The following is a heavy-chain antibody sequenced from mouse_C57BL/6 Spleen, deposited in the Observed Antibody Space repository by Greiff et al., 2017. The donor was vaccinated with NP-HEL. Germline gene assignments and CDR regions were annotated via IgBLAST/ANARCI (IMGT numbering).Heavy chain of an antibody. V-gene: IGHV1-9*01. CDR3: ARALNYYGSSLWYFDV. CDR2: ILPGSGST. Sequence: QVQLQQSGAELMKPGASVKLSCKATGYTFTGYWIEWVKQRPGHGLEWIGEILPGSGSTNYNEKFKGKATFTADTSSNTAYMQLSSLTTEDSAIYCCARALNYYGSSLWYFDVWGTGTTVTVSS. D-gene: IGHD1-1*01. CDR1: GYTFTGYW. J-gene: IGHJ1*03.